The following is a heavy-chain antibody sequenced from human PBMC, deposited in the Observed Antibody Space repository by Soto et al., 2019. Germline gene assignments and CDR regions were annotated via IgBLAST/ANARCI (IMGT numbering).Heavy chain of an antibody. Sequence: QVLMHESGPGLVKPSETLSLTCTVSGASVRSGNQYWSWIRQPPGKRLEWIVFIYNSVITNYSPSLKSRVSISADTSRNQFSLKMSSVNAADTAVYYCARGWDANSWGQGALVTVSS. D-gene: IGHD6-19*01. CDR2: IYNSVIT. V-gene: IGHV4-61*01. CDR1: GASVRSGNQY. J-gene: IGHJ4*02. CDR3: ARGWDANS.